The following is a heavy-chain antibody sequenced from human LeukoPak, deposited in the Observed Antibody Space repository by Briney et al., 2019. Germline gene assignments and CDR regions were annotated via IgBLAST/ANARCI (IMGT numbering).Heavy chain of an antibody. CDR3: ARGPSLGYYYYYYMDI. J-gene: IGHJ6*03. CDR1: GGSISSYY. D-gene: IGHD3-10*01. Sequence: PSETPSLTCTVSGGSISSYYWSWIRQPAGKGLEWIGRIYTSGSTNYNPSLKSRVTMSVDTSKNQFSLKLSSVTAADTAVYYCARGPSLGYYYYYYMDIWGKGTTVTVSS. V-gene: IGHV4-4*07. CDR2: IYTSGST.